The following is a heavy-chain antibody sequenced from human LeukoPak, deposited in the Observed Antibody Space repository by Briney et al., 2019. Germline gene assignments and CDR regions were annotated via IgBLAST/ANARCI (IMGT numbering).Heavy chain of an antibody. J-gene: IGHJ4*02. CDR2: ISSSGSTI. D-gene: IGHD3-16*02. CDR3: ARDGGRVWGSYRY. Sequence: GGSLRLSCAASGFTFSSYEMNWVRQAPGKGLEWVSYISSSGSTIYYADSVKGRFTISRDNAKNSLYLQMNSLRAEDTAVYYCARDGGRVWGSYRYWGQGTLVTVSS. CDR1: GFTFSSYE. V-gene: IGHV3-48*03.